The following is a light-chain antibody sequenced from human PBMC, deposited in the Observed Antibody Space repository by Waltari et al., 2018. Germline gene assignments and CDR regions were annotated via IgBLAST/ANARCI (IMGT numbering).Light chain of an antibody. J-gene: IGLJ2*01. CDR2: AVS. V-gene: IGLV2-23*02. Sequence: QCALTQPASASGSPGQSITISSAGASSDVGNCKRVSWYQQHPGKAPKLMIYAVSKRPSGVSDRFSGSKSGDMASLTISGLQPEDEAEYFCSSYAGSSKGVFGGGTKVTVL. CDR3: SSYAGSSKGV. CDR1: SSDVGNCKR.